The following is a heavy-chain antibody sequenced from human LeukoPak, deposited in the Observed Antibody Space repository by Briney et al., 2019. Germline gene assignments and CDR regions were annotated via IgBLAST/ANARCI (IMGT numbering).Heavy chain of an antibody. CDR3: AKDRSGSYSQGLDY. CDR2: ISGSGGST. D-gene: IGHD1-26*01. V-gene: IGHV3-23*01. Sequence: GGSLRLSCAASGFTFSSYAVSWVRQAPGKGLEWVSAISGSGGSTYYADSVKGRFTTSRDNSKNTLYLQMNSLRAEDTAVYYCAKDRSGSYSQGLDYWGQGTLVTVSS. J-gene: IGHJ4*02. CDR1: GFTFSSYA.